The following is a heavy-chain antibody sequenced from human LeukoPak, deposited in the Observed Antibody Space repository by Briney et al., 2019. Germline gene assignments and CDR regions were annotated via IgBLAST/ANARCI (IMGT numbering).Heavy chain of an antibody. V-gene: IGHV4-4*07. Sequence: SETLSLTCTVSGGSISSYYWSWIRQPAGKGLEWIGRIYTSGSTNYNPSLKSRVTMSVDTSKNQFPLKLSSVTAADTAVYYCARERWGYSYGYGTYYFDYWGQGTLVTVSS. D-gene: IGHD5-18*01. CDR3: ARERWGYSYGYGTYYFDY. CDR2: IYTSGST. CDR1: GGSISSYY. J-gene: IGHJ4*02.